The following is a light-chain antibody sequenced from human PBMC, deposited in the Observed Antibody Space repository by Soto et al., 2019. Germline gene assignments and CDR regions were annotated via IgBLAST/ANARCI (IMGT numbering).Light chain of an antibody. CDR1: QRINNF. V-gene: IGKV1-39*01. J-gene: IGKJ1*01. Sequence: DIQMTQSPSSLAASVGDRVTITCRASQRINNFLNWYQQKPGKAPKLLIYSASSLQTGVSSRFSGSGSGTEFTLTISSLQLEDFATYFCQKYNSAPRTFGQGTKVDIK. CDR2: SAS. CDR3: QKYNSAPRT.